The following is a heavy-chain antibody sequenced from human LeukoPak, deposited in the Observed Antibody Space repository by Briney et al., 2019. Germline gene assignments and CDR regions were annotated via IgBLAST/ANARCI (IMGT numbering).Heavy chain of an antibody. J-gene: IGHJ3*02. D-gene: IGHD3-22*01. Sequence: SETLSLTCTVTGASISSYYWSWIRQPPGKGLEWIGYIYFSGSTNYNPSLNSRVTISVDTSKNQFSLKLSSVTAADTAVYYCARGGDYYDSSKAFEIWGQGTMVTVSS. CDR2: IYFSGST. CDR1: GASISSYY. CDR3: ARGGDYYDSSKAFEI. V-gene: IGHV4-59*01.